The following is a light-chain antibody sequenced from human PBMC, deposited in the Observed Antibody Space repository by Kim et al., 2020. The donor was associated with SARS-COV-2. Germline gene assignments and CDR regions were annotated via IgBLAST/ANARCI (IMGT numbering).Light chain of an antibody. CDR1: QNVSSS. CDR3: QQYNNWPPLT. Sequence: SPGARTTLSCRASQNVSSSLAWYQQKPGQAPRLLIYGASTRATGIPARFSGSGSGTEVTLTISSLQSEDFAVYYCQQYNNWPPLTFGGGTKVDIK. V-gene: IGKV3-15*01. CDR2: GAS. J-gene: IGKJ4*01.